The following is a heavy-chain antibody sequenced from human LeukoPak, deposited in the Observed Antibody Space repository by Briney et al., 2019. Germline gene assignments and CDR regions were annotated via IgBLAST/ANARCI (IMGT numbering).Heavy chain of an antibody. J-gene: IGHJ5*02. CDR1: GYTFTSYA. V-gene: IGHV7-4-1*02. CDR2: INTNTGNP. D-gene: IGHD3-22*01. CDR3: ARAARVWDYYDSSGYYTGKYNWFDP. Sequence: ASVKVSCKASGYTFTSYAMNWVRQAPGQGLEWMGWINTNTGNPTYAQGFTGRFVFSLDTSVSTAYLQISSLKAEDTAVYYCARAARVWDYYDSSGYYTGKYNWFDPWGQGTLVTVSS.